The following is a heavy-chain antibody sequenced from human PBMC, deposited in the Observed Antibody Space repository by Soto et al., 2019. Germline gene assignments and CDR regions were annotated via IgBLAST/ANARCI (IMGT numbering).Heavy chain of an antibody. CDR2: ISYDGSNK. CDR3: ARCGFYKARSSTSCYPLDY. V-gene: IGHV3-30-3*01. D-gene: IGHD2-2*01. J-gene: IGHJ4*02. Sequence: LRLSCAASGFTFSSYAMHWVRQAPGKGLEWVAVISYDGSNKYYADSVKGRFTISRDNSKNTLYLQMNSLRAEDTAVYYCARCGFYKARSSTSCYPLDYWGQGTLVTVSS. CDR1: GFTFSSYA.